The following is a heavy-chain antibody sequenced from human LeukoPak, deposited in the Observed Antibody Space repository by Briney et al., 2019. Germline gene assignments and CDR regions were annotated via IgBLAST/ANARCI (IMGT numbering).Heavy chain of an antibody. J-gene: IGHJ4*02. CDR2: IISIFGTA. Sequence: ASVKVSCKASGGTFSSYAISWVRQAPGQGLEWMGGIISIFGTANYAQKFQGRVTITADESTSTAYMELSSLRSEDTAVYYCARAVNDYYDSSGYYYYFDYWGQGTLVTVSS. CDR1: GGTFSSYA. CDR3: ARAVNDYYDSSGYYYYFDY. D-gene: IGHD3-22*01. V-gene: IGHV1-69*13.